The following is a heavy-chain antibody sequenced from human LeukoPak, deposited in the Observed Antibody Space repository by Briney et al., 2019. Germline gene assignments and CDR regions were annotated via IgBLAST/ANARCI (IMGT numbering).Heavy chain of an antibody. D-gene: IGHD5-18*01. CDR1: GFTFDDYA. CDR2: ISWNSGSI. Sequence: PGGSPRLSCAASGFTFDDYAMHWVRQAPGKGLEWVSGISWNSGSIGYADSVKGRFTISRDNAKNSLYLQMNSLRAEDTALYYCAKDGGGYSYGYFDYWGQGTLVTVSS. J-gene: IGHJ4*02. CDR3: AKDGGGYSYGYFDY. V-gene: IGHV3-9*01.